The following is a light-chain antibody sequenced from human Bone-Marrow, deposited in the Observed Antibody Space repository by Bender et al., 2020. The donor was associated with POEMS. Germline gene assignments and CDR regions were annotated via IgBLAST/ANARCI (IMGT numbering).Light chain of an antibody. J-gene: IGLJ3*02. Sequence: QSALTQPASVTGSPGQSITISCTGTSSDIGTYNFLSWYQQYPGKAPRLIIYEVSERPSGVSNRFSGSRSGTSASLAISGLQSEDEADYYCAVWDDSLNGWVFGGGTKLTVL. CDR2: EVS. CDR3: AVWDDSLNGWV. CDR1: SSDIGTYNF. V-gene: IGLV2-14*02.